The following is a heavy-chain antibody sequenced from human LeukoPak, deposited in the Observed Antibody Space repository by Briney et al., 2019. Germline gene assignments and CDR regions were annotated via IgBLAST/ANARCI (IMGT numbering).Heavy chain of an antibody. J-gene: IGHJ4*02. Sequence: PGGSLRLSCAASGFTFSSYSMNWVRQAPGKGLEWVSYISSSSSTIYYADSVKGRFTISRDNAKNSLYLQMNSLRAEDTAVYYCARDSHSGSSSADYWGQGTLVTVSS. CDR3: ARDSHSGSSSADY. D-gene: IGHD1-26*01. CDR2: ISSSSSTI. V-gene: IGHV3-48*01. CDR1: GFTFSSYS.